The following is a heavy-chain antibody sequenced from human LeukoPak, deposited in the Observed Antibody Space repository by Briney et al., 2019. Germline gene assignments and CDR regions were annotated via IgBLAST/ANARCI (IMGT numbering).Heavy chain of an antibody. CDR1: GFSFSTYW. Sequence: AGGSLRLSCAASGFSFSTYWMSWVRQAPGKGLEWVANIKEDGSETYYVGSLRGRFTISRDNVKNSLYLQINSLRVEDTAVYYCGRDSFETDIDYWGQGTLVTVSS. CDR2: IKEDGSET. J-gene: IGHJ4*02. CDR3: GRDSFETDIDY. V-gene: IGHV3-7*01. D-gene: IGHD1-14*01.